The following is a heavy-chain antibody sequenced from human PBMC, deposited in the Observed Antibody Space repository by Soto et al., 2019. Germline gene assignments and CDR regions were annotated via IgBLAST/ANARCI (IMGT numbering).Heavy chain of an antibody. V-gene: IGHV3-74*01. CDR1: GFTFSSYW. D-gene: IGHD6-13*01. Sequence: PGGSLRLSCAASGFTFSSYWMHWVRQAPGKGLVWVSRINSDGSSTSYADSVKGRFTISRDNAKNTLYLQMNSLRAEDTAVYYCARDTGVAAAGYYYGMDAWGQGTTVTVSS. CDR2: INSDGSST. J-gene: IGHJ6*02. CDR3: ARDTGVAAAGYYYGMDA.